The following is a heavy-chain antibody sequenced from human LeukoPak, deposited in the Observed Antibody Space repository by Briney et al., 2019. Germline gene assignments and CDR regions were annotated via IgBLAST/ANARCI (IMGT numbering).Heavy chain of an antibody. CDR3: ARECSGGSCYPNWFDP. D-gene: IGHD2-15*01. J-gene: IGHJ5*02. Sequence: ASVKVSCKASGYTFTSYGISWVRQAPGQGLEWMGWISAYNGNTNYAQKLQGRVTMTTDTSTSTAYMELRSLRSDDTAVYYCARECSGGSCYPNWFDPWDQGTLVTVSS. V-gene: IGHV1-18*01. CDR2: ISAYNGNT. CDR1: GYTFTSYG.